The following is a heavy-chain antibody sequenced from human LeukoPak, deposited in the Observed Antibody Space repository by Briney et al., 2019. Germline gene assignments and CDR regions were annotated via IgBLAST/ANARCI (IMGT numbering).Heavy chain of an antibody. CDR2: IWYDGSNK. Sequence: GGSLRLSCAASGFTFSSYGMHWVRLAPGKGLEWVAVIWYDGSNKYYADSVKGRFTISRDNSKNTLYLQMNSLRAEDTAVYYCTRDLGYSSSWYDYWGQGTLVTVSS. CDR3: TRDLGYSSSWYDY. J-gene: IGHJ4*02. V-gene: IGHV3-33*01. D-gene: IGHD6-13*01. CDR1: GFTFSSYG.